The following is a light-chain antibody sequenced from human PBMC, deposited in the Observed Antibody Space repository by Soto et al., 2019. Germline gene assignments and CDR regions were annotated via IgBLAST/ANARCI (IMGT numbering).Light chain of an antibody. CDR1: SSSIGAGYD. J-gene: IGLJ1*01. CDR3: QSYGFGLSAHKYV. Sequence: QSVLTQPPSVSGAPGQRVTISCTGSSSSIGAGYDVHWYQQFPGTAPRLLIYANNNRPSGVPDRFSGSKSGTSASLAITGLLADDEAEYYCQSYGFGLSAHKYVFGSGTKLTV. CDR2: ANN. V-gene: IGLV1-40*01.